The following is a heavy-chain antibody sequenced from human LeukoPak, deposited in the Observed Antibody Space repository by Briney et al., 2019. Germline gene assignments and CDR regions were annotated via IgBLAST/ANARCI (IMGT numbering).Heavy chain of an antibody. Sequence: SETLSLTCTVSGGSISSYYWSWIRQPPGKGLEWIGYIYYSGSTNYNPSLKSRVTISVDTSKNQFSLKLSSVTAADTAVYYCASLHYGDYAFDIWGQGTMVTVSS. J-gene: IGHJ3*02. D-gene: IGHD4-17*01. CDR1: GGSISSYY. CDR2: IYYSGST. V-gene: IGHV4-59*08. CDR3: ASLHYGDYAFDI.